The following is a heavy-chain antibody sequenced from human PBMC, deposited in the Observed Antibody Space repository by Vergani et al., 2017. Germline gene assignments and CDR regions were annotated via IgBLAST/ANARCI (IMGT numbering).Heavy chain of an antibody. CDR1: GFTFSSYA. Sequence: EVQLLESGGGLVQPGGSLRLSCAASGFTFSSYAMSWVRQAPGKGLEWVSIISDNGGTTYYADSVKGRFTISRDNSKNTLHLQMNSLRADDTAVYYCTKGSRGYTGYFFDYWGQGTLATVSS. V-gene: IGHV3-23*01. CDR2: ISDNGGTT. CDR3: TKGSRGYTGYFFDY. D-gene: IGHD5-12*01. J-gene: IGHJ4*02.